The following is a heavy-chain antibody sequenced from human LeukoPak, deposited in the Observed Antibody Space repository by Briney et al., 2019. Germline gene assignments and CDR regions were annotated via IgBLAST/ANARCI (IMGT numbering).Heavy chain of an antibody. D-gene: IGHD3-22*01. J-gene: IGHJ5*02. CDR2: INTSGGT. Sequence: SETLSLTCTVSGGSISSYYWSWIRQPAGKGLEWIGRINTSGGTKYNPSLKSRVTMSVDTSKNQFSLKLSSVTAADTAVYYCARGVHPLYYYDSSGYLEPWGQGTLVTVSP. V-gene: IGHV4-4*07. CDR1: GGSISSYY. CDR3: ARGVHPLYYYDSSGYLEP.